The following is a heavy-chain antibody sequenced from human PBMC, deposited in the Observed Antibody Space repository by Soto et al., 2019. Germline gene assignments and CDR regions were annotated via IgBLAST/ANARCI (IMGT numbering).Heavy chain of an antibody. CDR2: IHDSGTV. Sequence: SETLSLTCTVSGGSISDSYWSWIRQTPGKRLEWIGYIHDSGTVNYNPSLKSRVSMSVDTSKNQFSLKLNSVTAADTAVYYCARETLYIAIDYWGQGTLVTVSS. J-gene: IGHJ4*02. CDR3: ARETLYIAIDY. D-gene: IGHD3-16*02. V-gene: IGHV4-59*01. CDR1: GGSISDSY.